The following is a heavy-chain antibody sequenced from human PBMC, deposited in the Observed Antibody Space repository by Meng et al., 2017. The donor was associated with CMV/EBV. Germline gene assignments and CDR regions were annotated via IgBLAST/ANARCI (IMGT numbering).Heavy chain of an antibody. V-gene: IGHV3-23*01. CDR1: GFTFSGYA. CDR3: AKGTLPATRDGLVDY. Sequence: SGFTFSGYAIAWVRQAPGKGLEWVSAISGSGGSTYYSDSVTGRFTISRDNSKNTLYLQMNSLRAEDTAVYYCAKGTLPATRDGLVDYWGQGTLVTVSS. J-gene: IGHJ4*02. CDR2: ISGSGGST. D-gene: IGHD2-15*01.